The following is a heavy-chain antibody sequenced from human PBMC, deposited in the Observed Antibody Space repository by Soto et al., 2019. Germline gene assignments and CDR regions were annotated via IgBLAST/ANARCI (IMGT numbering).Heavy chain of an antibody. V-gene: IGHV1-69*13. Sequence: AVAVNLYFKTAGEGFSSYAISLVRQAPGQGLEWMGGIIPIFGTANYAQKLQGRVTITADESTSTAYMELSRLRSEDTAVYYCARLTQYCGGECYSGAFDIWGQGTMVTVSS. CDR1: GEGFSSYA. J-gene: IGHJ3*02. D-gene: IGHD2-21*01. CDR2: IIPIFGTA. CDR3: ARLTQYCGGECYSGAFDI.